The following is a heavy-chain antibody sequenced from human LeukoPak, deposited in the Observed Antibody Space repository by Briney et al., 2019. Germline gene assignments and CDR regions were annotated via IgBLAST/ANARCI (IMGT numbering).Heavy chain of an antibody. CDR3: ATSRGYFFRWFQH. V-gene: IGHV3-48*03. Sequence: PGGSLRLSCSASGFTFSNYEMNWVRQAPGGGLGRGSYISGSGSTIYFADSVKGRFTISRDNATSSLYLHMNSLRADNTAAYYSATSRGYFFRWFQHWGQGTLVTVSS. D-gene: IGHD3-22*01. CDR2: ISGSGSTI. CDR1: GFTFSNYE. J-gene: IGHJ1*01.